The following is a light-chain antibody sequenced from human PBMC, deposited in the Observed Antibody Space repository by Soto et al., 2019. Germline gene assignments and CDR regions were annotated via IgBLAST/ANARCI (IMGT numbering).Light chain of an antibody. Sequence: DIQMTQSPSSLSASVGDRVIITCRARQSISSYLNWYQQKPGKAPKLLIYAASSLQSGVPSRFSGSGSGREFTLTISSLQPDDFATYYCQQYNSYSFGQGTKLEIK. CDR2: AAS. J-gene: IGKJ2*01. V-gene: IGKV1-39*01. CDR1: QSISSY. CDR3: QQYNSYS.